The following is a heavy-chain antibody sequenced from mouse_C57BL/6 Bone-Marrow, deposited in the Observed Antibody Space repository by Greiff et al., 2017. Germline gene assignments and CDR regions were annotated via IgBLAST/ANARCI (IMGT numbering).Heavy chain of an antibody. J-gene: IGHJ2*01. CDR2: ISNLAYSI. Sequence: EVQGVESGGGLVQPGGSLKLSCAASGFTFCDYGMAWVRQAPRKGPEWVAFISNLAYSIYYADTVTGRFTISRENAKNTLYLEMSSLRSEDTAMYYCARQAYKGFFDYWGQGTTLTVSS. CDR3: ARQAYKGFFDY. D-gene: IGHD2-10*01. CDR1: GFTFCDYG. V-gene: IGHV5-15*01.